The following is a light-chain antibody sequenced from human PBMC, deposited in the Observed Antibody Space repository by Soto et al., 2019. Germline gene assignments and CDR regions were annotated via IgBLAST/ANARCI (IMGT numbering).Light chain of an antibody. J-gene: IGLJ1*01. CDR3: SSYSSSTTLDV. CDR1: SGDIGTYNY. Sequence: QSALTQPASVSGSPGQSITISCTGISGDIGTYNYVSWYRQHPGKAPIFIIYGVSNRPSGVSSRFSGSRSGNTASLTISGIQAEDEAEYYCSSYSSSTTLDVFGTGTKVTVL. V-gene: IGLV2-14*01. CDR2: GVS.